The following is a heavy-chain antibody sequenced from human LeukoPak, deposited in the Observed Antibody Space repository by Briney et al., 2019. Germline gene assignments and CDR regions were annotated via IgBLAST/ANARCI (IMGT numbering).Heavy chain of an antibody. D-gene: IGHD1-26*01. Sequence: SETLSLTCTVSGGSISSSSYYWGWIRLPPGKGLEWIGSIYYSGSTYYNPSLKSRVTISVDTSKNQFSLKLSSVTAADTAVYYCAREERDSGDAFDIWGQGTMVTVSS. CDR1: GGSISSSSYY. V-gene: IGHV4-39*01. J-gene: IGHJ3*02. CDR2: IYYSGST. CDR3: AREERDSGDAFDI.